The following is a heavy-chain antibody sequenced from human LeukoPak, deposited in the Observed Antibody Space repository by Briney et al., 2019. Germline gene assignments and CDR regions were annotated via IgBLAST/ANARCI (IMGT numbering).Heavy chain of an antibody. J-gene: IGHJ5*02. CDR1: GGSISSYY. V-gene: IGHV4-59*08. D-gene: IGHD3-10*01. CDR2: IYYSGST. Sequence: SETLSLTCTVSGGSISSYYWSWIRQPPGKGLEWIGYIYYSGSTNYNPSLKSRVTISVDTSKNQFSLKLSSVTAADTAVYYCARLLWFGEKGYNWFDPWGQGTLVTVSS. CDR3: ARLLWFGEKGYNWFDP.